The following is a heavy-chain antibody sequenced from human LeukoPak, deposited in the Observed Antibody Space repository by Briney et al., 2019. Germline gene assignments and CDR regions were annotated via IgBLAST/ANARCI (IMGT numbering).Heavy chain of an antibody. V-gene: IGHV1-69*05. D-gene: IGHD3-22*01. Sequence: SAVNVSCKASGGTFGSYAITWVRQAPGQGLEWMGRIIPIFGTANYAQKFQGRVTITTDESTTTAFMELSSLSPEDTAVYYCARERTMIVAAFDIWGQGTMVTVSS. J-gene: IGHJ3*02. CDR3: ARERTMIVAAFDI. CDR2: IIPIFGTA. CDR1: GGTFGSYA.